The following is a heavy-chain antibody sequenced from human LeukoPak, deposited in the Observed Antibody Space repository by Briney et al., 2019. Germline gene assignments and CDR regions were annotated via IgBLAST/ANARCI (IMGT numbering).Heavy chain of an antibody. CDR3: VRRHDY. J-gene: IGHJ4*02. Sequence: PGGSLRLSCVASGFDFNDNFMIWVRQAPGQGLEWISIIYASGGAYHSESVKGRFSAFRDTSKNTIFLQMNNLRADDTAMYYCVRRHDYWGQGTLVTVSS. V-gene: IGHV3-53*01. CDR1: GFDFNDNF. CDR2: IYASGGA.